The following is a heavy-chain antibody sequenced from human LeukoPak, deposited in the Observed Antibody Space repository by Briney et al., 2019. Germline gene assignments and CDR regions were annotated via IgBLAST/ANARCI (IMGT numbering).Heavy chain of an antibody. V-gene: IGHV1-2*02. Sequence: ASVKVSCKTSGYTFTDNYIFCVRQAPGEGPEWMGWINPRSGSTDYAQKFQGRATLTSDTSISTVYLELTRLKSDDTAVYYCARGATYYAAGTFYPWGQGTLVTVSS. D-gene: IGHD3-10*01. CDR1: GYTFTDNY. CDR3: ARGATYYAAGTFYP. CDR2: INPRSGST. J-gene: IGHJ5*02.